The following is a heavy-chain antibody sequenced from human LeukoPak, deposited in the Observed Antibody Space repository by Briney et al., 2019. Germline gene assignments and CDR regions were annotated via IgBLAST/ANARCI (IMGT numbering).Heavy chain of an antibody. CDR2: IIGDGSST. D-gene: IGHD3-22*01. V-gene: IGHV3-74*01. Sequence: GGSLRLSCAASGFTFSSYWMHWVRQAPGKGLVSVSRIIGDGSSTSYADSVKGRFTISRDNAKNTLYLQMNSLRAEDTAVYYCARVTYYYDSSGYPNAFDIWGQGTMVTVSS. J-gene: IGHJ3*02. CDR3: ARVTYYYDSSGYPNAFDI. CDR1: GFTFSSYW.